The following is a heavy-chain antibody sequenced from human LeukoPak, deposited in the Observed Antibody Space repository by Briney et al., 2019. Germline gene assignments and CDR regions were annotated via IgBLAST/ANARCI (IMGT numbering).Heavy chain of an antibody. D-gene: IGHD6-19*01. CDR1: GYTFTSYD. CDR2: MNPNNANT. CDR3: TRGGPVAGTHKYFQH. J-gene: IGHJ1*01. Sequence: GASVKVSCKASGYTFTSYDINWVRQAIGQGLEWMGWMNPNNANTDYAQKFQGRVTLTRNTSISTAYMELSSLRSEDTAMYYCTRGGPVAGTHKYFQHWGQGTLVTVSS. V-gene: IGHV1-8*01.